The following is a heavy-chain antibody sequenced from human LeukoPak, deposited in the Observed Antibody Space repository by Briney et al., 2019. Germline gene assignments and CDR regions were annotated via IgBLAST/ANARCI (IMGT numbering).Heavy chain of an antibody. CDR1: GGSISSYY. J-gene: IGHJ4*02. CDR3: AGGSHITMVRGGTFDY. CDR2: IYYSGST. V-gene: IGHV4-59*01. Sequence: SETLSLTCTVSGGSISSYYWSWIRQPPGKGLEWIGYIYYSGSTNYNPSLKSRVTISVDTSKNQFSLKLSSVTAADTAVYYCAGGSHITMVRGGTFDYWGQGTLVTVSS. D-gene: IGHD3-10*01.